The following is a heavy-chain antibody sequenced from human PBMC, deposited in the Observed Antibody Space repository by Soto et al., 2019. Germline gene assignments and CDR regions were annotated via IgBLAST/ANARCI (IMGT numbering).Heavy chain of an antibody. CDR2: ISDDGRRQ. CDR1: GFPFSQRA. CDR3: ARIDSSGYCLDY. J-gene: IGHJ4*02. Sequence: GGSLRLSCVASGFPFSQRAVHWVRQAPGKGLQWVASISDDGRRQYYADSVKGRFTISRDNSKNTLYLQMNSLRAEDTAVYYCARIDSSGYCLDYWGQGTLVTVSS. D-gene: IGHD3-22*01. V-gene: IGHV3-30*07.